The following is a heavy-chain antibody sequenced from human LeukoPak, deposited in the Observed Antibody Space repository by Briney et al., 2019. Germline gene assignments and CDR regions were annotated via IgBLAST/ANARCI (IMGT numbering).Heavy chain of an antibody. Sequence: GGSLRLSCAASGFSFSSYSMNWVRHAPGKGLEWVSPISSVSSYTYYADSVKGRFTISRDNAKNSLYLQVNSLRAEDTAVYYCARAGEYYYDSSGYFWGQGTLVSVSS. CDR2: ISSVSSYT. V-gene: IGHV3-21*01. CDR1: GFSFSSYS. D-gene: IGHD3-22*01. CDR3: ARAGEYYYDSSGYF. J-gene: IGHJ4*02.